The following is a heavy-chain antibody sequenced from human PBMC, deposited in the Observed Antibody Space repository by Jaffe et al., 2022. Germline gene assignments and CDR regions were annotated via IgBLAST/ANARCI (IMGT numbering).Heavy chain of an antibody. CDR2: IYTSGST. J-gene: IGHJ3*02. CDR3: ARDGEFDIVAMPNAFDI. V-gene: IGHV4-61*02. D-gene: IGHD5-12*01. Sequence: QVQLQESGPGLVKPSQTLSLTCTVSGGSISSGSYYWSWIRQPAGKGLEWIGRIYTSGSTNYNPSLKSRVTISVDTSKNQFSLKLSSVTAADTAVYYCARDGEFDIVAMPNAFDIWGQGTMVTVSS. CDR1: GGSISSGSYY.